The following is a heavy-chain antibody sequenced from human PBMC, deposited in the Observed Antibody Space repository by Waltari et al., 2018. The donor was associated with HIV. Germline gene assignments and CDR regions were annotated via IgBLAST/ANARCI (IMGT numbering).Heavy chain of an antibody. J-gene: IGHJ4*02. D-gene: IGHD3-10*01. CDR2: IKQDGSEK. CDR3: ARGGFYGSGSKVN. V-gene: IGHV3-7*04. Sequence: EVQLVESGGGLVQPGGSVRLSCAASGFTFSSSWMSWVRRATGKGLEWGANIKQDGSEKYYVDSVNGRFTISRDNAENSLYLQMNSLRAEDTAVYYCARGGFYGSGSKVNWGQGTLVTVSS. CDR1: GFTFSSSW.